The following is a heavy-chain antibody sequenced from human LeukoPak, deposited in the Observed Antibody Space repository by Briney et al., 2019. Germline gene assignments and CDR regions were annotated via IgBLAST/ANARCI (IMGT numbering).Heavy chain of an antibody. Sequence: PGGSLRLSCAASEFTVSSNYMSWVRQAPGKGLEWVSVIYSGGSTSYADSVKGRLTISRDNSKNTLYLQMNSLRAEDTAVYYCATRRDGYNSHFEYWGQGTLVTVSS. V-gene: IGHV3-53*01. CDR1: EFTVSSNY. CDR2: IYSGGST. D-gene: IGHD5-24*01. J-gene: IGHJ4*02. CDR3: ATRRDGYNSHFEY.